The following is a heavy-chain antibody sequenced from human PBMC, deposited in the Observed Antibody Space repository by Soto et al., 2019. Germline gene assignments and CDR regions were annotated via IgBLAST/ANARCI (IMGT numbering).Heavy chain of an antibody. V-gene: IGHV3-73*01. CDR1: GFTFSGSA. CDR2: IRSKANSYAT. CDR3: TRPDFWNDY. D-gene: IGHD3-3*01. Sequence: GGSLRLSCAASGFTFSGSAMHWVRQASGKGLEWVGRIRSKANSYATAYAASVKGRFTISRDDSKNTAYLQMNSLKTEDTAVYYCTRPDFWNDYWGQGTLVTVSS. J-gene: IGHJ4*02.